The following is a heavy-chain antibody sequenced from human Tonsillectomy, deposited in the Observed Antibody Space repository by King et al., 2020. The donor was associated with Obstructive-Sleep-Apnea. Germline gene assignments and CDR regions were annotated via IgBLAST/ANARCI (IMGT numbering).Heavy chain of an antibody. CDR3: AKDRGGYSSSPFDC. D-gene: IGHD6-6*01. CDR1: GFTFSSYA. Sequence: VQLVESGGGLVQPGGSLRLSCAASGFTFSSYAMSWVRQSPGRGVEWVSSISGNGGTTYYANSVKGRFTISRDNSKNTLYMQMNSLRAEDTAVYYCAKDRGGYSSSPFDCWGQGTLVTVSS. J-gene: IGHJ4*02. V-gene: IGHV3-23*04. CDR2: ISGNGGTT.